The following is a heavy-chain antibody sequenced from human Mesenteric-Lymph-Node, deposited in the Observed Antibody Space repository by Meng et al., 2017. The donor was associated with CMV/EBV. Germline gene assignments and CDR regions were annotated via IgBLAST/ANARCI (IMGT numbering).Heavy chain of an antibody. D-gene: IGHD4-17*01. Sequence: VSGGSISRCIASWARIRQPPGKGLEWVGSIHSRESTYYSPSLKSRVTISVDTSKNQFSLKLSSVTAADTAVYYCASRATVTYIWTNWGQGTLVTVSS. CDR1: GGSISRCIAS. V-gene: IGHV4-39*01. J-gene: IGHJ4*02. CDR3: ASRATVTYIWTN. CDR2: IHSREST.